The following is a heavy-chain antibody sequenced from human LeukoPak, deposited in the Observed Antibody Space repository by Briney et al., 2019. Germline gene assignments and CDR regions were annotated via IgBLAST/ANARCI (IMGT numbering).Heavy chain of an antibody. Sequence: SETLSLTCAVYGLSFSGYYWSWIRQAPGKGLEWIGEINHSGSTNHNPSLKSRVTISVDTSKNQFSLKLSSVTAADTAVYYSARGWGTMVWGVIITDYYYYMDVWGKGTTVTVSS. CDR2: INHSGST. V-gene: IGHV4-34*01. J-gene: IGHJ6*03. CDR3: ARGWGTMVWGVIITDYYYYMDV. CDR1: GLSFSGYY. D-gene: IGHD3-10*01.